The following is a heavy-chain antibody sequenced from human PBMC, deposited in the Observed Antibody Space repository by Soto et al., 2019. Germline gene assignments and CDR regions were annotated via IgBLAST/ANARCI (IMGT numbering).Heavy chain of an antibody. CDR3: TGEVASGY. CDR1: GFTVSTYG. V-gene: IGHV3-30*03. Sequence: QVQLVESGGGVVQPGRSLRLSCAVSGFTVSTYGMHWVRQAPGKGLEWVAVISRDGGTKYYADSVKGRFTISRDKSRKTLFLEMNSLRGDDVAVYYCTGEVASGYWGQGTLVTVFS. D-gene: IGHD2-8*02. J-gene: IGHJ4*02. CDR2: ISRDGGTK.